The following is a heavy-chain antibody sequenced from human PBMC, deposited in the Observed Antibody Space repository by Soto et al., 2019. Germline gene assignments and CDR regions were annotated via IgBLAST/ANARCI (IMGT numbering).Heavy chain of an antibody. V-gene: IGHV1-18*01. CDR1: GFTFTSSA. J-gene: IGHJ5*02. CDR2: ISAYNGNT. D-gene: IGHD3-22*01. Sequence: ASVKVSCKASGFTFTSSAVQWVRQARGQRLEWMGWISAYNGNTNYAQKLQGRVTMTTDTSTSTAYMELRSLRSDDTAVYYCARTRLVVTKNWFDPWGQGSLVTVSS. CDR3: ARTRLVVTKNWFDP.